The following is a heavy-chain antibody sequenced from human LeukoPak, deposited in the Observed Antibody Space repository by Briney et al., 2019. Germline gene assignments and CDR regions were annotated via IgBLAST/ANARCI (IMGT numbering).Heavy chain of an antibody. J-gene: IGHJ6*02. V-gene: IGHV1-3*01. CDR2: INAGNGNT. D-gene: IGHD3-3*01. Sequence: ASVKVSCKASGYTFTSYAMHWVRQAPGQRLEWMGWINAGNGNTKYSQKFQGRVTITRDTSASTAYMELSSLRSEDTAVYYCARSPTWSDYYQGLGMDVWGQGTTVTVSS. CDR1: GYTFTSYA. CDR3: ARSPTWSDYYQGLGMDV.